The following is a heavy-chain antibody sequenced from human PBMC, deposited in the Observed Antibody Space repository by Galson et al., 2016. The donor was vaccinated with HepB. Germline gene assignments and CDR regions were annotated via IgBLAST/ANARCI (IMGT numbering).Heavy chain of an antibody. CDR2: IYHSGST. Sequence: SETLSLTCAVSGGSISDDIWWTWVRQPPGKGLEWIGEIYHSGSTNYNPSLKSRVTISVDKSKNQFSLLCSVTAADTAVYYCATVRAGCISTSCYFDNWGQGTLVTVSS. D-gene: IGHD2-2*01. J-gene: IGHJ4*02. CDR1: GGSISDDIW. V-gene: IGHV4-4*02. CDR3: ATVRAGCISTSCYFDN.